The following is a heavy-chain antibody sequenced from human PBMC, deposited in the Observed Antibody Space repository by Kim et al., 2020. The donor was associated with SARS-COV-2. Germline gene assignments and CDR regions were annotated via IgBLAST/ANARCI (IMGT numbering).Heavy chain of an antibody. Sequence: ASVKVSCKASGYTFTSYYMHWVRQAPGQGLEWMGIINPSGGSTSYAQKFQGRVTMTRDTSTSTVYMELSSLRSEDTAVYYCARVLRGGIVVVPAASYGMDVWGQGSTVTVSS. CDR1: GYTFTSYY. CDR2: INPSGGST. CDR3: ARVLRGGIVVVPAASYGMDV. V-gene: IGHV1-46*01. J-gene: IGHJ6*02. D-gene: IGHD2-2*01.